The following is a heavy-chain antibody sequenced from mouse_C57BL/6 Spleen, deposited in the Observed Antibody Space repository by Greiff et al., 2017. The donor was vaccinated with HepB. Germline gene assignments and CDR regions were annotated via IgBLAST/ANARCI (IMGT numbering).Heavy chain of an antibody. V-gene: IGHV2-6-1*01. CDR1: GFSLTSYG. CDR3: ARHSDYYGSSYSYFDV. CDR2: IWSDGST. J-gene: IGHJ1*03. Sequence: VKLMESGPGLVAPSQSLSITCTVSGFSLTSYGVHWVRQPPGKGLEWLVVIWSDGSTTYNSALKSRLSISKDNSKSQVVLKMNSLQTDDTAMYYWARHSDYYGSSYSYFDVWGTGTTVTVSS. D-gene: IGHD1-1*01.